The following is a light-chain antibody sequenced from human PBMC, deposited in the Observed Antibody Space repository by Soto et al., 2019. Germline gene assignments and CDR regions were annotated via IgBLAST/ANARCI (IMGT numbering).Light chain of an antibody. CDR1: QSISNH. V-gene: IGKV1-39*01. Sequence: DIQMTQSPSSQSASVADRVIITCRASQSISNHLNWYQQKPGKAPKLLIFAASSLQSGVPSRFSGSRSGPDFTLTISSLQPEDFATYYCQQSYSSPPTFGQGTKVDIK. CDR2: AAS. CDR3: QQSYSSPPT. J-gene: IGKJ1*01.